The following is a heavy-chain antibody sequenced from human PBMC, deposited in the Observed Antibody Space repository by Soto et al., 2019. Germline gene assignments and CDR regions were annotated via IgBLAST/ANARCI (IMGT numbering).Heavy chain of an antibody. D-gene: IGHD6-6*01. J-gene: IGHJ6*02. Sequence: GGSLRLSCAASGFTFSSYGMHWVRQAPGKGLEWVAVIWYDGSNKYYADSVKGRFTISRDNSKNTLYLQMNSLRAEDTAVYYCARVSSLGIAARPDYYYYGMDVWGQGTTVTVSS. CDR1: GFTFSSYG. V-gene: IGHV3-33*01. CDR2: IWYDGSNK. CDR3: ARVSSLGIAARPDYYYYGMDV.